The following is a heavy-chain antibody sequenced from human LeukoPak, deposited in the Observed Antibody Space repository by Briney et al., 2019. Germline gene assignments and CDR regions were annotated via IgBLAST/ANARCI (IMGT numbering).Heavy chain of an antibody. V-gene: IGHV4-59*08. Sequence: PSETLSLTCTVSGGSISSYYWSWIRQPPGKGLEWIGYIYYSGSTNYNPSLKSRVTISVDTSKNQFSLKLSSVTAADTAVYYCARLRMVRGPIGYWGQGTLVTVSS. CDR2: IYYSGST. CDR1: GGSISSYY. D-gene: IGHD3-10*01. J-gene: IGHJ4*02. CDR3: ARLRMVRGPIGY.